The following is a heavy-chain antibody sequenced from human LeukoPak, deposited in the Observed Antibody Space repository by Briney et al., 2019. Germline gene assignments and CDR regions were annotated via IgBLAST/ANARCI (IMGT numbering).Heavy chain of an antibody. Sequence: ASVKVSCKASGYTFTNYDVNWVRQATGQGLEWMGWMNPTSGKAGFAQRFQGRVTMTGDTSTSTAYMELSGLMSEDTAVYYCARAIRGQLLLEYWGQGTLVTVSS. CDR2: MNPTSGKA. CDR3: ARAIRGQLLLEY. J-gene: IGHJ4*02. V-gene: IGHV1-8*01. D-gene: IGHD2-2*01. CDR1: GYTFTNYD.